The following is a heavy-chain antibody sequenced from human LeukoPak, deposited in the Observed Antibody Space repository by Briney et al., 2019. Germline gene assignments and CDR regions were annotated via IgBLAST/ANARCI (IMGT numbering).Heavy chain of an antibody. D-gene: IGHD5/OR15-5a*01. CDR3: ARLSGESTIYDY. J-gene: IGHJ4*02. CDR2: IRRDGSAK. V-gene: IGHV3-7*01. CDR1: AFTFNRHW. Sequence: GGSLRLSCVASAFTFNRHWMSWVRQAPGKGLEWVATIRRDGSAKYYLDSVKGRFIISRDNAKNSLSLQMDSLRVEDTAVYYCARLSGESTIYDYWGQGTLVTVSS.